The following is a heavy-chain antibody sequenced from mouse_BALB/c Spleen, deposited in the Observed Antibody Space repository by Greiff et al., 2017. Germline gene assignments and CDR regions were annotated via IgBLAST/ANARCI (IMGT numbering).Heavy chain of an antibody. CDR1: GFTFSSYG. J-gene: IGHJ2*01. CDR3: ARRDGYYDY. CDR2: INSNGGST. Sequence: EVMLVESGGGLVQPGGSLKLSCAASGFTFSSYGMSWVRQTPDKRLELVATINSNGGSTYYPDSVKGRFTISRDNAKNTLYLQMSSLKSEDTAMYYCARRDGYYDYWGQGTTLTVSS. V-gene: IGHV5-6-3*01. D-gene: IGHD2-3*01.